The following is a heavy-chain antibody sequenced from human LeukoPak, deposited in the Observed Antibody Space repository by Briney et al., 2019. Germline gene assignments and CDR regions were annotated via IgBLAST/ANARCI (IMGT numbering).Heavy chain of an antibody. CDR2: ISSSSYI. Sequence: GGSLRLSCAASGFTFSSYSMNWVRQAPGKGLEWVSSISSSSYIYYADSVKGRFTISRDNAKNSLYLQMNSLRAEDTAVYYCAYGSGSSPFDYWGQGTLVTVSS. V-gene: IGHV3-21*01. CDR3: AYGSGSSPFDY. D-gene: IGHD3-10*01. J-gene: IGHJ4*02. CDR1: GFTFSSYS.